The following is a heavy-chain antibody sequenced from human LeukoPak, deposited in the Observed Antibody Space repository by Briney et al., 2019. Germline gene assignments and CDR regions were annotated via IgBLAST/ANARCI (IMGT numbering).Heavy chain of an antibody. D-gene: IGHD5-18*01. J-gene: IGHJ4*02. V-gene: IGHV2-70*12. CDR3: AHSRRQLWLLFDY. CDR1: GLSLSTNEMC. CDR2: VDWDDDK. Sequence: SGPALVKPTQTLTLTCTFSGLSLSTNEMCVSWIRQPPGKALEWLALVDWDDDKYYSTSLKTRLTISKDTSKNQVVLTMTNMDPVDTATYYCAHSRRQLWLLFDYWGQGTLVTVSS.